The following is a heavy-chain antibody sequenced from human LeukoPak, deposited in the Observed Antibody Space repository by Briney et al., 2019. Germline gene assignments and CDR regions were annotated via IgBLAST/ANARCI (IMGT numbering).Heavy chain of an antibody. V-gene: IGHV1-18*01. Sequence: ASVKVSCKASGYTFTSYAMNWVRQAPGQGLEWMGWISAYNGNTNYAQKLQGRVTMTTDTSTSTAYMELRSLRSEDTAVYYCARDGVAGTGAYWGQGTLVTVSS. CDR2: ISAYNGNT. CDR3: ARDGVAGTGAY. J-gene: IGHJ4*02. CDR1: GYTFTSYA. D-gene: IGHD6-19*01.